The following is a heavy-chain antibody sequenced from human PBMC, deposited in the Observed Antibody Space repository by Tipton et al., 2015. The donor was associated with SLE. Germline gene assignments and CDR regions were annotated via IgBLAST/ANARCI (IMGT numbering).Heavy chain of an antibody. V-gene: IGHV4-38-2*02. CDR3: ARDLDSSGWYYFDY. CDR1: GGSFSGYY. CDR2: IYHSGST. Sequence: TLSLTCAVYGGSFSGYYWGWIRQPPGKGLEWIGRIYHSGSTYYNPSPKSRVTISVDTSKNQFSLKLSSVTAADTALYYCARDLDSSGWYYFDYWGQGTLVTVSS. J-gene: IGHJ4*02. D-gene: IGHD6-19*01.